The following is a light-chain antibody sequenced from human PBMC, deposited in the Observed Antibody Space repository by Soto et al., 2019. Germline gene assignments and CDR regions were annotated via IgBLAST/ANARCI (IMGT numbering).Light chain of an antibody. CDR3: QEYNNWPLLT. CDR2: HAS. Sequence: ETVMTQSPATLSVSPGERATLSCRASQSVNSKLAWYQQKPGQSPRLVIYHASTRATGIPARFSGSGSGTEFTLTISSLQSEDFAVYYCQEYNNWPLLTFGQGTRLEIK. J-gene: IGKJ5*01. CDR1: QSVNSK. V-gene: IGKV3D-15*01.